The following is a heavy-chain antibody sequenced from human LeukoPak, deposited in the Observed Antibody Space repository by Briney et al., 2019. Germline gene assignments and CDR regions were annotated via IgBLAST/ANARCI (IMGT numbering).Heavy chain of an antibody. D-gene: IGHD6-13*01. Sequence: GGSLRLSCAASGFTFSSYAMSWVRQAPGKGLEWVSAISGSGGSTYYADSVKGRFTISRDNSKNTLYLQMNSLRAEDTAVYYCAKGGYGSSWYGYFQHWGQGTLVTVSS. CDR3: AKGGYGSSWYGYFQH. V-gene: IGHV3-23*01. J-gene: IGHJ1*01. CDR1: GFTFSSYA. CDR2: ISGSGGST.